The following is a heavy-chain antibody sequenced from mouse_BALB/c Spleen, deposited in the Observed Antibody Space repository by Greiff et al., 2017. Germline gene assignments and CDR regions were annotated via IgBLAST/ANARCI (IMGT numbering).Heavy chain of an antibody. D-gene: IGHD1-1*01. CDR3: ARGDYGSMMDY. CDR2: IYPGDGST. CDR1: GYTFTSYY. J-gene: IGHJ4*01. Sequence: QVQLKESGPELVKPGASVKMSCKASGYTFTSYYIHWVKQRPGQGLEWIGWIYPGDGSTKYNEKFKGKTTLTADKSSSTAYMLLSSLTSEDSAIYFCARGDYGSMMDYWGQGTSVTVSS. V-gene: IGHV1S56*01.